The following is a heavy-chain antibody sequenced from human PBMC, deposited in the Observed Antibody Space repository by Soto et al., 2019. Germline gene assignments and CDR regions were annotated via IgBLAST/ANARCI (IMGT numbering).Heavy chain of an antibody. J-gene: IGHJ6*02. Sequence: PGGSLRLSCAASGVTFSSYAMHWVRQAPGKGLEWVAVISYDGSNKYYADSVKGRFTISRDNSKNTLYLQMNSLRAEDTAVYYCARTYDSSGYGVGYYGMDVWGQGTTVTVSS. CDR1: GVTFSSYA. CDR2: ISYDGSNK. V-gene: IGHV3-30-3*01. CDR3: ARTYDSSGYGVGYYGMDV. D-gene: IGHD3-22*01.